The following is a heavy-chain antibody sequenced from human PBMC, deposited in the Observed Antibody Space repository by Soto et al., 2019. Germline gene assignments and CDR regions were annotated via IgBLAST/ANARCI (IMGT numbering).Heavy chain of an antibody. CDR3: AKDFRSGSYFIEDYFDY. V-gene: IGHV3-30*18. CDR1: GFTFSSYG. J-gene: IGHJ4*02. Sequence: LRLSCAASGFTFSSYGMHWVRQAPGKGLEWVAVISYDGSNKYYADSVKGRFTISRDNSKNTLYLQMNSLRAEDTAVYYCAKDFRSGSYFIEDYFDYWGQGTLVTVSS. CDR2: ISYDGSNK. D-gene: IGHD1-26*01.